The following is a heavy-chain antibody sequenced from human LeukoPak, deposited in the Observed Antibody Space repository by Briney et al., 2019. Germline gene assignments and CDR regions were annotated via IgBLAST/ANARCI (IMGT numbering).Heavy chain of an antibody. CDR1: AGSLSSYY. CDR2: IYYRGST. D-gene: IGHD1-26*01. V-gene: IGHV4-59*01. CDR3: ARSLKPYCGSYPFDP. Sequence: SETLSLTSTVDAGSLSSYYWSCIRHPPGEGLGWIGYIYYRGSTNYIPYHKSRVPISVDTSNNQFSLKLSSVTAADTAVYYCARSLKPYCGSYPFDPWGQGTLVTVSS. J-gene: IGHJ5*02.